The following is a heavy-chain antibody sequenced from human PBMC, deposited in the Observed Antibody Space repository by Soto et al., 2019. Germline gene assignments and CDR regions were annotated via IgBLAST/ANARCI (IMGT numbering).Heavy chain of an antibody. CDR2: ISAYSGNT. V-gene: IGHV1-18*04. CDR1: GYTFTSYG. J-gene: IGHJ6*02. CDR3: ARHYYDSSGYNYYYYYYGMDV. Sequence: ASVKVSCKASGYTFTSYGISWVRQAPGQGLEWMGWISAYSGNTNYAQKLQGRVTMTTDTSTSTAYMELRSLRSDDTAVYYCARHYYDSSGYNYYYYYYGMDVWGQGTTVTVSS. D-gene: IGHD3-22*01.